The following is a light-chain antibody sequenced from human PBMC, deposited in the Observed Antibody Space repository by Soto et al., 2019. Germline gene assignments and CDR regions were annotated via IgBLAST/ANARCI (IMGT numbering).Light chain of an antibody. CDR3: SSYTGSSTTMV. CDR1: SSDVGGYNY. Sequence: QSALTQPASVSGSPGQSITISCTGTSSDVGGYNYVSWYQQHPGKAPKLMIYDVSNRPSGVSNRFSGSKSGNTASLTISGGLAAEEADYYCSSYTGSSTTMVFGGGTKLTVL. CDR2: DVS. J-gene: IGLJ2*01. V-gene: IGLV2-14*01.